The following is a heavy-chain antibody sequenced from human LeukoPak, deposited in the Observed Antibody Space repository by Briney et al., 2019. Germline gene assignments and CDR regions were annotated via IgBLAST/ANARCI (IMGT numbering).Heavy chain of an antibody. CDR1: GFTFGSHA. J-gene: IGHJ4*02. CDR3: GKTTVGYSSGQKPAWPVDY. Sequence: GGSLRLSCEASGFTFGSHAMYWVRQAPGKGLEWVAGIFGSGGSPHYADSVKGRFTISRDNSRDTVYLQINSLRAEDTAVYYCGKTTVGYSSGQKPAWPVDYWGQGTLVTVSS. D-gene: IGHD5-18*01. V-gene: IGHV3-23*01. CDR2: IFGSGGSP.